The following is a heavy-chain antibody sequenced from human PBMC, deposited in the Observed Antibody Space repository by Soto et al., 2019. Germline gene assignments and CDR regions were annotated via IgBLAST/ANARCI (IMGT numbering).Heavy chain of an antibody. D-gene: IGHD1-26*01. Sequence: PGGSLRLSCAASGFTFSRYDIHWVRQAPGKGLEWVAVIWGNGDRKNYADSVKGRFTISRDNSKNTLYLQMNSLRAEDTAVYYCASGRGRYFYYGMDVWGQGTTVTVS. CDR2: IWGNGDRK. V-gene: IGHV3-33*01. CDR3: ASGRGRYFYYGMDV. J-gene: IGHJ6*02. CDR1: GFTFSRYD.